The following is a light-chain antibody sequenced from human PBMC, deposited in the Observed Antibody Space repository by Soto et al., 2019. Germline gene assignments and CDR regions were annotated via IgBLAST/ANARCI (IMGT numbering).Light chain of an antibody. Sequence: EIMFTQSPGTLSLSPGERATLSCRASQSVSSSYLAWYQQKPGQAPRLLIYGASNRATGIPDRISGSGSGTDFTLTISRLEPEDFAVYYCQQYGSSPAFGGGTKVDI. CDR3: QQYGSSPA. V-gene: IGKV3-20*01. J-gene: IGKJ4*01. CDR2: GAS. CDR1: QSVSSSY.